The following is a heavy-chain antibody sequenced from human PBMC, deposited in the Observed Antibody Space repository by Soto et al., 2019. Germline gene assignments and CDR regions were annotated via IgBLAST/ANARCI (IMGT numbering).Heavy chain of an antibody. CDR3: AREKESYKWNGGLMDV. Sequence: EVQLVESGGGLVKPGGSLRLSCAASGFTFSAYTMNWVRQSPGKGLEWISSIDTGRKSMFYADSVTGRFTISRDNAKNSLYLQINSLRSEDTAVYYCAREKESYKWNGGLMDVWGQGTTVPVSS. J-gene: IGHJ6*02. D-gene: IGHD1-20*01. V-gene: IGHV3-21*01. CDR1: GFTFSAYT. CDR2: IDTGRKSM.